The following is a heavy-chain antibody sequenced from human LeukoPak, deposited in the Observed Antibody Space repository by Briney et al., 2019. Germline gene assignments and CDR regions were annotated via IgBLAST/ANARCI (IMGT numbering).Heavy chain of an antibody. CDR1: GYTLTELS. Sequence: ASVTVSCTVSGYTLTELSMHWVRQAPGKGLEWMGGFDPEDGETIYAQKFQGRVTMTEDTSTDTAYMELSSLRSEDTAVYYCATGALVRGVMGVEPSNWFDPWGQGTLVTVSS. CDR3: ATGALVRGVMGVEPSNWFDP. D-gene: IGHD3-10*01. V-gene: IGHV1-24*01. CDR2: FDPEDGET. J-gene: IGHJ5*02.